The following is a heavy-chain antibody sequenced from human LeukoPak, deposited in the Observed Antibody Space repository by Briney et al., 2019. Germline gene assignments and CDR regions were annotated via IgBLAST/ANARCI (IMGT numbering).Heavy chain of an antibody. CDR1: GFTVSSNY. J-gene: IGHJ6*03. Sequence: GGSLILCCAASGFTVSSNYMSWGRQAPGKGLEWVSVIYSGGSTYYADSVKGRFTISRDNSKNTLYLQMNSLRAEDTAVYYCARENGDYYYMDVWGKGTTVTVSS. CDR2: IYSGGST. D-gene: IGHD2-8*01. CDR3: ARENGDYYYMDV. V-gene: IGHV3-66*02.